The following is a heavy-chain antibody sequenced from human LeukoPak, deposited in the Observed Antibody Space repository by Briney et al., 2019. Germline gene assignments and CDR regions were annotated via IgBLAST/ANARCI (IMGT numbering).Heavy chain of an antibody. D-gene: IGHD3/OR15-3a*01. CDR2: SSSSGSTI. CDR1: GFTLSDYY. V-gene: IGHV3-11*01. Sequence: PGGSLRLSCAACGFTLSDYYMSWIRQAPGKGLEWVSYSSSSGSTIYYADSVKGRFAISRDNAKNSLYLQMNSLRAEDTAVYYCARRRDFIDYWGQGTLVTVSS. CDR3: ARRRDFIDY. J-gene: IGHJ4*02.